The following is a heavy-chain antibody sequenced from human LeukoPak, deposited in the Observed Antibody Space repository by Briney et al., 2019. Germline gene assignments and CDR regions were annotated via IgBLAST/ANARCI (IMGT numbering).Heavy chain of an antibody. CDR1: GGSISSSSYY. CDR3: ARLWSAGGPDP. V-gene: IGHV4-39*01. D-gene: IGHD2-21*01. Sequence: ASETLSLTCTVSGGSISSSSYYWGWIRQPPGKGLEWIGSIYYSGSTYYNPSLKSRVTISVDTSKNQFSLKLSSVTAADTAVDYCARLWSAGGPDPWGQGTLVTVSS. J-gene: IGHJ5*02. CDR2: IYYSGST.